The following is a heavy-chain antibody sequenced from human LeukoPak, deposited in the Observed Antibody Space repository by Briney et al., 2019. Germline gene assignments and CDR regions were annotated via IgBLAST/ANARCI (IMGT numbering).Heavy chain of an antibody. J-gene: IGHJ4*02. D-gene: IGHD2-2*02. CDR2: ISGSGGST. CDR1: GFTFSSYA. Sequence: GSLRLSCAASGFTFSSYAMSWVRQAPGKGLGWVSAISGSGGSTYYADSVKGRFTISRDNSKNTLYLQMNSLRAEDTAVYYCARGQYQLLYRWDYWGQGTLVTVSS. V-gene: IGHV3-23*01. CDR3: ARGQYQLLYRWDY.